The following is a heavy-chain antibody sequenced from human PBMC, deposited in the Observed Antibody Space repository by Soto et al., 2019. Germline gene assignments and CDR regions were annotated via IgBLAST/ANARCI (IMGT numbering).Heavy chain of an antibody. Sequence: PSETLSLTCTVSGGSISSYYWSWIRQPPGKGLEWIGYIYYSGSTNYNPSLKSRVTISVDTSKNQFSLKLSSVTAADTAVYYCARVWEFYNWFDPWGQGTLVTVSS. CDR1: GGSISSYY. V-gene: IGHV4-59*01. CDR3: ARVWEFYNWFDP. J-gene: IGHJ5*02. D-gene: IGHD1-26*01. CDR2: IYYSGST.